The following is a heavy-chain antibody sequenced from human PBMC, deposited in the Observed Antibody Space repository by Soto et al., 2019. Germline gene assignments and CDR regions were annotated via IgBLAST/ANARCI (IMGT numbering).Heavy chain of an antibody. CDR1: GFTFSSYG. Sequence: QVQLVESGGGVVQPGRSLRLSCVASGFTFSSYGMHWVRQAPGKLLEWVAVISYDGSNKYYADSVKGRFTISRDNSKNTLYLQMNSLRAEDTAVYYCAKAIDYDSSGYYRHTDAFDIWGQGTMVTVSS. CDR2: ISYDGSNK. V-gene: IGHV3-30*18. CDR3: AKAIDYDSSGYYRHTDAFDI. J-gene: IGHJ3*02. D-gene: IGHD3-22*01.